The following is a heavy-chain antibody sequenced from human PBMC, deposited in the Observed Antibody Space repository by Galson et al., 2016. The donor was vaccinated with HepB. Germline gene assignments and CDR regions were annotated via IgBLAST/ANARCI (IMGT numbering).Heavy chain of an antibody. D-gene: IGHD1-26*01. J-gene: IGHJ6*02. Sequence: PALVKPTQTLTLTCTFSGFSLSTSGVGVGWIRQSPGKALEWLALIYWDDDKRYSPSLKSRLTITKDTSKNQVVLIMTNMDPVDTATYYCAHSRVGATGDYYYGKDVWGQGTTVTVSS. CDR1: GFSLSTSGVG. V-gene: IGHV2-5*02. CDR2: IYWDDDK. CDR3: AHSRVGATGDYYYGKDV.